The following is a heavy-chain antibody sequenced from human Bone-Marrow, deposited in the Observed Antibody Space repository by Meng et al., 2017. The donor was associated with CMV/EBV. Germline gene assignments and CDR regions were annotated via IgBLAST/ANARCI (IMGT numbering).Heavy chain of an antibody. CDR1: RFTFRNYW. V-gene: IGHV3-74*01. J-gene: IGHJ4*02. Sequence: ETLSLTCVVSRFTFRNYWMHWVRQVPGKGLVWVSRINNDGSNRDYVDSVKGRFTISRDNAKNTLYLQMNSLRTDDTAVYFCARAPPYTNSPPDYWGQGTLVTVSS. CDR2: INNDGSNR. D-gene: IGHD2-8*01. CDR3: ARAPPYTNSPPDY.